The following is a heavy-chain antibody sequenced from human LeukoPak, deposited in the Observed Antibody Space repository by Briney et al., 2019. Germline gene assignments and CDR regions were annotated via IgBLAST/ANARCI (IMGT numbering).Heavy chain of an antibody. D-gene: IGHD3-22*01. CDR3: AGDSSGVYSPGGGYYFDY. Sequence: GGSLRLSCAASGFTVSSNYMSWVRQAPGKGLEWVSVIYSGGSTYYADSVKGRFTISRDNSKNTLYLEMNSLRAEDTAVYYCAGDSSGVYSPGGGYYFDYWGQGTLVTVSS. CDR2: IYSGGST. CDR1: GFTVSSNY. V-gene: IGHV3-53*01. J-gene: IGHJ4*02.